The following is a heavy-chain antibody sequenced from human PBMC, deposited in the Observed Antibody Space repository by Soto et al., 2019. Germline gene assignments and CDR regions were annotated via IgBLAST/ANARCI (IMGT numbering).Heavy chain of an antibody. CDR3: ARDGGHYYDSSGYYYYYYGMDV. D-gene: IGHD3-22*01. CDR1: GYTFTSYG. V-gene: IGHV1-18*01. J-gene: IGHJ6*02. CDR2: ISAYNGNT. Sequence: ASVKVSCKASGYTFTSYGISWVRQAPGQGLEWMGWISAYNGNTNYAQKLQGRVTMTTDTSTSTAYMELRSLRSDDTAVYYCARDGGHYYDSSGYYYYYYGMDVWGQGTTVTVSS.